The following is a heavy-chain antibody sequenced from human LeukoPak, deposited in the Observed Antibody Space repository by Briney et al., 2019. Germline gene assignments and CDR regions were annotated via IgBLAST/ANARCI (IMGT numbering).Heavy chain of an antibody. J-gene: IGHJ6*03. D-gene: IGHD1-14*01. V-gene: IGHV4-4*07. Sequence: SETLSLTCTVSGGSISSYHWSWLRQPAGKGLEWIGRIYSSGSTIYNPSLKSRVTMSVDTSKNQFSLKLSSVTAADTAVYYCARGRYESTRLSAYYYYYMDVWGKETRVTVSS. CDR2: IYSSGST. CDR3: ARGRYESTRLSAYYYYYMDV. CDR1: GGSISSYH.